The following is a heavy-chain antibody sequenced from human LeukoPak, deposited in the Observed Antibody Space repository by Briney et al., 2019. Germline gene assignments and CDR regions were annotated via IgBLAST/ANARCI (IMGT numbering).Heavy chain of an antibody. CDR3: ARLYWNYKSLGY. D-gene: IGHD1-7*01. V-gene: IGHV4-39*02. Sequence: SETLSLTCTVSGGSISSSGFYWVWIRQPPGRGLEWIGSIHYTGNTNYNPSLKSRVTMSVDTSKNLFSLKLSSVTAADTAVYYCARLYWNYKSLGYWGQGTLVTVSS. CDR2: IHYTGNT. J-gene: IGHJ4*02. CDR1: GGSISSSGFY.